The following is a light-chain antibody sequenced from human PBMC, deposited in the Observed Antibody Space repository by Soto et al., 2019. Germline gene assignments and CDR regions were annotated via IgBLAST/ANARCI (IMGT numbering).Light chain of an antibody. Sequence: QPVLTQPPSVSGAPGQRVTISCAGSSSNIGAGYDVQWYQQLPGTAPELLIYGNNDRPSGVPDRFSGSKSGTSASLAITGLQAEDEADYYCQSYDSRLSDYVFGSGTKLTVL. CDR2: GNN. J-gene: IGLJ1*01. V-gene: IGLV1-40*01. CDR3: QSYDSRLSDYV. CDR1: SSNIGAGYD.